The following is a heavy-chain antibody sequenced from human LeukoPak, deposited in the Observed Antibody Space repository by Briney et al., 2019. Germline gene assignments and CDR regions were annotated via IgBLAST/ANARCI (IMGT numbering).Heavy chain of an antibody. CDR1: GGSFSGYY. V-gene: IGHV4-34*01. CDR2: IYYSGST. Sequence: SETLSLTCAVYGGSFSGYYWSWIRQPPGKGLEWIGSIYYSGSTYYNPSLKSRVTISVDTSKNQFSLKLSSVTAADTAVYYCARQGTMVRGVIFPIRTRGNWFDPWGQGTLVTVSS. CDR3: ARQGTMVRGVIFPIRTRGNWFDP. J-gene: IGHJ5*02. D-gene: IGHD3-10*01.